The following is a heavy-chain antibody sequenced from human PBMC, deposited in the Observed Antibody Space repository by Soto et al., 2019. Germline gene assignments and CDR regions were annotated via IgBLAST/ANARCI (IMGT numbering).Heavy chain of an antibody. Sequence: PGGSLRLSCAASGFTFGASGMHWVRQAPGRGLEWVAIVSYDGTNAQYSDSVKGRFTISRDNSNNTLFLQMDSLRVEDTAVYYCAKGANYYDSSGFYLFNFWGQGTPVTVSS. V-gene: IGHV3-30*18. CDR2: VSYDGTNA. J-gene: IGHJ4*02. CDR1: GFTFGASG. D-gene: IGHD3-22*01. CDR3: AKGANYYDSSGFYLFNF.